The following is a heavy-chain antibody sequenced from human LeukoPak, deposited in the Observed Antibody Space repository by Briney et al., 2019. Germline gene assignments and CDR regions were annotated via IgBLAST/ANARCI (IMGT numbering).Heavy chain of an antibody. D-gene: IGHD2/OR15-2a*01. J-gene: IGHJ6*03. CDR3: ARGYSTSHYYLDV. CDR2: LWYDGTNK. Sequence: GGSLRLSCEASGFSFSRYGMHWVRQAPGQGLEELALLWYDGTNKYYADSVGGRFAISRDNSRNTLYLEMSSLRDDDTAVYYCARGYSTSHYYLDVWGKGPTVTVSS. CDR1: GFSFSRYG. V-gene: IGHV3-33*01.